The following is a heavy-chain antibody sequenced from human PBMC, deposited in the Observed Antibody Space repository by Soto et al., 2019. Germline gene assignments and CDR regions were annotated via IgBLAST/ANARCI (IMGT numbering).Heavy chain of an antibody. CDR1: GGTFSSYA. Sequence: QVQLVQSGAEVKKPGSSVKVSCKASGGTFSSYAISWVRQAPGQGLEWMGGIIPIFGTVNYAQKFQGRVTITADESTSTAYMELSSLISEDTAVYYCARTNSSGWYRTTYYYGMYVWGQGTTVTVSS. CDR2: IIPIFGTV. CDR3: ARTNSSGWYRTTYYYGMYV. V-gene: IGHV1-69*01. J-gene: IGHJ6*02. D-gene: IGHD6-19*01.